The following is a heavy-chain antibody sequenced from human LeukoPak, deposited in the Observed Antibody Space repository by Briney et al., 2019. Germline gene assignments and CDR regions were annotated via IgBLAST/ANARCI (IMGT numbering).Heavy chain of an antibody. Sequence: ETLSLTCAVYGASFSGYYWSWIRQPPGKGLEWVSAISGSGGSTYYADSVKGRFTISRDNSKNTLYLQMNSLRAEDTAVYYCARGPSGYHNTGGQGTLVTVSS. V-gene: IGHV3-23*01. CDR2: ISGSGGST. CDR3: ARGPSGYHNT. J-gene: IGHJ4*02. CDR1: GASFSGYY. D-gene: IGHD5-12*01.